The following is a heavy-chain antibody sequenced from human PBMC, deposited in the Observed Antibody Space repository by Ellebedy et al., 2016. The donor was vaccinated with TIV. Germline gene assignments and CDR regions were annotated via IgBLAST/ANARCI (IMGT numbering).Heavy chain of an antibody. D-gene: IGHD3-16*01. Sequence: GESLKISCAASGFSVSSNYMTSVRQAPGKGLEWVSVIYSGNDTTYADSVKGRFTISRDIFKNSVFLQMDRLRAEDTALYYCVRERFPLPTWGQGTLVTVSS. CDR1: GFSVSSNY. V-gene: IGHV3-66*01. CDR3: VRERFPLPT. CDR2: IYSGNDT. J-gene: IGHJ5*02.